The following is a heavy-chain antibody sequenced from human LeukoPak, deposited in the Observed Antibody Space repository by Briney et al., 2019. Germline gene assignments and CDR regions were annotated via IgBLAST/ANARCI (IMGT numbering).Heavy chain of an antibody. V-gene: IGHV4-39*01. D-gene: IGHD3-22*01. Sequence: SETLSLTCVVSRGFISSGGYYWGWIRHPPEKGLEWIGSVHHSGITYYNTSLKSRVTISVDKSKNQFSLELTSVTAADTAVYYCARNPPNYYDSSGRMGAFDVWGQGTMVTVSS. CDR3: ARNPPNYYDSSGRMGAFDV. CDR1: RGFISSGGYY. CDR2: VHHSGIT. J-gene: IGHJ3*01.